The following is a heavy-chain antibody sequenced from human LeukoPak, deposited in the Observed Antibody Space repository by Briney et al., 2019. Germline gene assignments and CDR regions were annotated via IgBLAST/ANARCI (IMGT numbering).Heavy chain of an antibody. CDR2: ISAYNGNT. J-gene: IGHJ4*02. CDR3: ARDRDTAESGDSGY. D-gene: IGHD5-18*01. Sequence: ASVKASCKASGYTFTGYYMHWVRQAPGQGLEWMGWISAYNGNTNYAQKLQGRVTMTTDTSTSTADMELRSLRSDDTAVYYCARDRDTAESGDSGYWGQGTLVTVSS. V-gene: IGHV1-18*04. CDR1: GYTFTGYY.